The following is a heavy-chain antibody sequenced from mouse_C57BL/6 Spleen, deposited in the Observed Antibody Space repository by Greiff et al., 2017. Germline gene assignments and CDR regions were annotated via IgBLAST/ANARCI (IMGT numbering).Heavy chain of an antibody. CDR2: IRSKSNNYAT. V-gene: IGHV10-1*01. CDR1: GFSFNTYA. J-gene: IGHJ1*03. Sequence: EVQGVESGGGLVQPKGSLKLSCAASGFSFNTYAMHWVRQAPGKGLEWVARIRSKSNNYATYYADSVKDRFTISRDDSESMLYLQMNNLTAEDTVKYYGGRHSNWYWYFDVWGTGTTVTVSS. D-gene: IGHD4-1*02. CDR3: GRHSNWYWYFDV.